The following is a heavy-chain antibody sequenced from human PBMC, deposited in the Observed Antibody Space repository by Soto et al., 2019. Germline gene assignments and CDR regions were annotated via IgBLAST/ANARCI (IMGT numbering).Heavy chain of an antibody. D-gene: IGHD3-3*01. CDR3: VRGGSYDFWSGYNEDV. V-gene: IGHV1-8*01. J-gene: IGHJ6*03. CDR2: MNPNSGNT. Sequence: GASVKVSCKASGYTFTSYDINWVRQATGQGLEWMGWMNPNSGNTGYAQKFQGRVTMTRNTSISTAYMELSSLRSEDTAVYYCVRGGSYDFWSGYNEDVWGKGTSVTFSS. CDR1: GYTFTSYD.